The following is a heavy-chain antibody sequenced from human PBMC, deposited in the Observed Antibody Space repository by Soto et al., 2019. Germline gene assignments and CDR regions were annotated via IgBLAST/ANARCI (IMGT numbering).Heavy chain of an antibody. D-gene: IGHD6-19*01. CDR3: AREGGYSSGWYDY. V-gene: IGHV3-33*01. CDR2: IWYDGSNK. Sequence: QVQLVESGGGVVQPGRSLRLSCAASGFTFSSYGMHWVRQAPGKGLEWVAVIWYDGSNKYYADSVKGRFTISRDNAKNTLYLQMNSLRAGDTAVYYCAREGGYSSGWYDYWGQGTLVTVSS. J-gene: IGHJ4*02. CDR1: GFTFSSYG.